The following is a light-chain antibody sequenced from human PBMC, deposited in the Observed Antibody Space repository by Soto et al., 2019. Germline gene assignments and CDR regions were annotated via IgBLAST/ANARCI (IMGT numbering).Light chain of an antibody. Sequence: QLTQSPSSLSASVGDRVTITCRASQGISSYLAWYQQKPGRAPQLLIYATSTLQTGVPSRFRGSGSGTEFTLTISSLQPEDFGTYFCQQHDSYPLTFGPGTKVDIK. CDR3: QQHDSYPLT. V-gene: IGKV1-9*01. J-gene: IGKJ3*01. CDR1: QGISSY. CDR2: ATS.